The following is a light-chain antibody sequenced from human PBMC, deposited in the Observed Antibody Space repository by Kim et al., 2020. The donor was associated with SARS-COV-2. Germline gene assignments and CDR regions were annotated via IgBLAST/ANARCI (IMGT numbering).Light chain of an antibody. CDR1: QSISTY. V-gene: IGKV3-11*01. CDR3: QQRAKWPLT. Sequence: LSPGERATLSCRASQSISTYIVWYQQKSGQAPRLLIYDAIDRATGIPARFSGSGFGTDFTLTISSLEPEDFAVYYCQQRAKWPLTFGGGTKVDIK. J-gene: IGKJ4*01. CDR2: DAI.